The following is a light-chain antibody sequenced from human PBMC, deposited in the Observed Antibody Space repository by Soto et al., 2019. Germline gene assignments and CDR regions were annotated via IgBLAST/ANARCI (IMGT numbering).Light chain of an antibody. Sequence: DIQMTQSPSTLSASVGDRVTITCRASQSISSWLAWYQQKPGKAPKLLIYDASGLESGVPSRFSGSESVTQFARPISGLQPDDFAIYYCQQSNSSLYTFGQGTKREFK. CDR2: DAS. J-gene: IGKJ2*01. V-gene: IGKV1-5*01. CDR1: QSISSW. CDR3: QQSNSSLYT.